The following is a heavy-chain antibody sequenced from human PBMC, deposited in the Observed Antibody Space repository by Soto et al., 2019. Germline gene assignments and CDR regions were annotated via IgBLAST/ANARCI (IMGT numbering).Heavy chain of an antibody. CDR1: GFTFDDYT. Sequence: VGSLRLSCAASGFTFDDYTMHWVRQAPGKGLEWVSLISWDGGSTYYADSVKGRFTISRDNSKNSLYLQMNSLRTEDTALYYCAKDMSLYYDFWSGYQTLDAFDIWGQGTMVTVSS. D-gene: IGHD3-3*01. CDR3: AKDMSLYYDFWSGYQTLDAFDI. V-gene: IGHV3-43*01. CDR2: ISWDGGST. J-gene: IGHJ3*02.